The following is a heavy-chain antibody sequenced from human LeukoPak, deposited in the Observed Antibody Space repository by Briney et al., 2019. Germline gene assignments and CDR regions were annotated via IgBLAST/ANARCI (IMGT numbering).Heavy chain of an antibody. CDR3: ASRDIVVVPAALRYYYYGMDV. CDR2: IIPILGIA. V-gene: IGHV1-69*04. CDR1: GGTFSSYA. D-gene: IGHD2-2*01. J-gene: IGHJ6*02. Sequence: SVKVSCKASGGTFSSYAISWVRQAPGQGLEWMGRIIPILGIANYAQKFQGRVTITADKSTSTAYMELSSLRSEDTAVYYCASRDIVVVPAALRYYYYGMDVWGQGTTVTVSS.